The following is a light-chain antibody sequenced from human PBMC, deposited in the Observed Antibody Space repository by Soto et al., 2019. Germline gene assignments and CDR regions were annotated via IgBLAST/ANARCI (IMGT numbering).Light chain of an antibody. J-gene: IGKJ1*01. CDR1: QSVSSSY. Sequence: EIVLTQSAGTLSLTPGERATLSCRASQSVSSSYLAWYQQKPGQAPRLLIYGASSRATGIPDRFSGSGSGTDFTLTISRLEPEDFAVYYCQQYGSSPKFGQGTKVDIK. V-gene: IGKV3-20*01. CDR2: GAS. CDR3: QQYGSSPK.